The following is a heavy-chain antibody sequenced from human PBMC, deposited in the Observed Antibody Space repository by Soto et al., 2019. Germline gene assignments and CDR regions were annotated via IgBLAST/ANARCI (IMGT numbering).Heavy chain of an antibody. V-gene: IGHV1-18*01. CDR2: ISAYNGNT. J-gene: IGHJ4*02. Sequence: QVQLVQSGAEVKKPGASVKVSCKASGYTFTSYAISWVRQAPGQGLEWMGWISAYNGNTNYAQKLQGRVTMTTDTXXXXXXXXXXXXXXXXTXXXXXXXXLPPVDYWGQGTLVTVSS. CDR3: XXXLPPVDY. CDR1: GYTFTSYA.